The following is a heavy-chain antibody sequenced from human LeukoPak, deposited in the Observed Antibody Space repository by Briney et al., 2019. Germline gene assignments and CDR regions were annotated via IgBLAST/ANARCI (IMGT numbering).Heavy chain of an antibody. CDR3: ARGPIKTYSSSWYLEYYFDY. CDR2: IKQDGSKK. J-gene: IGHJ4*02. Sequence: GGSLRLSCPASGLTFSIYCMSWVRQAPGKGLEWVANIKQDGSKKYYVDSVKGRFTISRDDAKNSLYLQMNSLRAEDTAVYYCARGPIKTYSSSWYLEYYFDYWGQGTLVTVSS. CDR1: GLTFSIYC. V-gene: IGHV3-7*01. D-gene: IGHD6-13*01.